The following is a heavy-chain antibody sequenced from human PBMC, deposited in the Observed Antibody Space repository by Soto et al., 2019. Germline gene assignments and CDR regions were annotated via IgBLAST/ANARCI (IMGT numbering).Heavy chain of an antibody. CDR3: ARWGRSRKGSGMRFAY. CDR2: IIISGST. D-gene: IGHD3-10*01. V-gene: IGHV4-34*12. Sequence: PSETLSLTCAVYGGSFSGYYWSWIRQPPGKGLEWIGEIIISGSTNYNRSLKIRFTFSVDTSKNHFSLNLSFLTAADTVFYYCARWGRSRKGSGMRFAYWGQGTLVTVSS. J-gene: IGHJ4*02. CDR1: GGSFSGYY.